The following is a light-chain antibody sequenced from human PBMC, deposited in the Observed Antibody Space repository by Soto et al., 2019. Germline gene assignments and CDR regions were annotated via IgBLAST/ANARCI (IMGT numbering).Light chain of an antibody. J-gene: IGKJ1*01. V-gene: IGKV1-5*03. CDR1: QTISSL. CDR3: QHYNSYSEA. CDR2: KAS. Sequence: DIQMTQAPSTLSGSVGDRVTITCRASQTISSLLAWYQQKPGKAPKLLISKASTLKSGVPSRFSGSGSGTEFTLTISSLQPDDFATYYCQHYNSYSEAFGQGALVDIK.